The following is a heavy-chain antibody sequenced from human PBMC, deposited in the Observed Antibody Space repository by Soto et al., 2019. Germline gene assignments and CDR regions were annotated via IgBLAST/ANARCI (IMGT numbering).Heavy chain of an antibody. CDR2: IKQDGSEK. CDR3: ARTHIVVVTADYFDY. D-gene: IGHD2-21*02. V-gene: IGHV3-7*05. J-gene: IGHJ4*02. CDR1: GFTFSSYW. Sequence: GGSLRLSCAASGFTFSSYWMIWVRQAPGKGLEWVANIKQDGSEKYYVDSVKGRFTISRDNAKNSLYLQMNSLRAEDTAVYYCARTHIVVVTADYFDYWGQGTQVTVSS.